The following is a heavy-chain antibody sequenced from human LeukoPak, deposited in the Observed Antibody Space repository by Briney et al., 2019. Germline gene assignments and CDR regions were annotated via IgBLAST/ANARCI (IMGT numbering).Heavy chain of an antibody. CDR1: GFIFRNYA. CDR2: LRGDGET. J-gene: IGHJ4*02. V-gene: IGHV3-23*01. D-gene: IGHD3-16*01. CDR3: AKASWVSNVDAVL. Sequence: GGSLRLSWAASGFIFRNYAMSWVRQGPARGLEWVSSLRGDGETFYADSVKGRFTLSRDDSRNTVYLQLNNLRVEDTAIYYCAKASWVSNVDAVLWGQGTLVTVSS.